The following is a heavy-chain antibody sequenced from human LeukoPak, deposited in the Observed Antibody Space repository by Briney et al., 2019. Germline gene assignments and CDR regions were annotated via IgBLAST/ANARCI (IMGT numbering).Heavy chain of an antibody. Sequence: PGRSLRLSCAASGFTFSSYGMHWVRQAPGKGLEWVAVISYDGSNKYYADSVKGRFTISRDNSKNTLYLQMNSLRAEDTAVYYCAKDPKNRDYRVKQGQGNGVWGQGTTVTVSS. CDR1: GFTFSSYG. CDR3: AKDPKNRDYRVKQGQGNGV. D-gene: IGHD1-14*01. V-gene: IGHV3-30*18. CDR2: ISYDGSNK. J-gene: IGHJ6*02.